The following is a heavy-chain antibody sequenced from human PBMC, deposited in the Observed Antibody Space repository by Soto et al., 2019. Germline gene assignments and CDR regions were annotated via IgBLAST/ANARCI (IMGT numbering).Heavy chain of an antibody. CDR3: ARVPLVRAAPGNFRAGAFDL. V-gene: IGHV4-61*01. J-gene: IGHJ3*01. CDR1: GGSVSSGSYY. Sequence: QVQLQESGPGLVKPSETLSLTCTVSGGSVSSGSYYWSWIRQPPGKGLEWIGYIYYSGSTNYNPSLKSRVTIPVDTSKNQFSLKLSSVTAADTAMYYCARVPLVRAAPGNFRAGAFDLWGQGTMVTVSS. D-gene: IGHD6-13*01. CDR2: IYYSGST.